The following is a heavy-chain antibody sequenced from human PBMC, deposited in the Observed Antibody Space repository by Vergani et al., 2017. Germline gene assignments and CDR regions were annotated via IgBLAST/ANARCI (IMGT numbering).Heavy chain of an antibody. CDR3: TKGSRGYTGYFFDY. CDR1: GFSFPGYA. CDR2: VSGSSATP. D-gene: IGHD5-12*01. V-gene: IGHV3-23*01. Sequence: EVQLLESGGGLVQPGGSLRLSCEASGFSFPGYAMSGVRQAPGKGLEWVSSVSGSSATPYYADSVKGRFIISRDNSKNTLHLQMNSLRADDTAVYYCTKGSRGYTGYFFDYWGQGTLATVSS. J-gene: IGHJ4*02.